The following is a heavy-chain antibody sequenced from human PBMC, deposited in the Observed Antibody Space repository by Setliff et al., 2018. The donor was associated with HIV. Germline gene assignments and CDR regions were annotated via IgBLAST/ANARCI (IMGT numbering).Heavy chain of an antibody. CDR1: AGSFSGYS. Sequence: SKTLSLTCVVYAGSFSGYSWTWIRQPPGKGLEWIGEIYHSGSANRDPSLMGRVTMSVDTAKNQFSLELSSVTAADTAVYFCARGVRGSGTNMVRGLQYDYSFHYMDVWGIGTTVTVSS. CDR2: IYHSGSA. J-gene: IGHJ6*03. V-gene: IGHV4-34*01. D-gene: IGHD3-10*01. CDR3: ARGVRGSGTNMVRGLQYDYSFHYMDV.